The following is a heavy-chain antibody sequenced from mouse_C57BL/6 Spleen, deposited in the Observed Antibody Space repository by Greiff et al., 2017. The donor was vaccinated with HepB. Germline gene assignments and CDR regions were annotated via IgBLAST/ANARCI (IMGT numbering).Heavy chain of an antibody. V-gene: IGHV1-66*01. CDR1: GYSFTSYY. CDR2: IYPGSGNT. J-gene: IGHJ4*01. Sequence: QVQLKESGPELVKPGASVKISCKASGYSFTSYYIHWVKQRPGQGLEWIGWIYPGSGNTKYNEKFKGKATLTADTSSSTAYMQLSSLTSEDSAVYYCARAPDAMDYWGQGTSVTVSS. CDR3: ARAPDAMDY.